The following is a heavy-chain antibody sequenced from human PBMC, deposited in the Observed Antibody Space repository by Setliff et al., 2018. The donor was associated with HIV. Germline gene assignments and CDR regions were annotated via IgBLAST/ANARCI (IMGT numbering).Heavy chain of an antibody. V-gene: IGHV4-38-2*01. CDR1: GYSIGSSFQ. D-gene: IGHD2-15*01. CDR3: ARHIHGASWYWFDP. CDR2: IAYSGTT. Sequence: SETLSLTCAVSGYSIGSSFQSTWIRQTPGKGLEWIADIAYSGTTMYTNYNPSLESRVIISEDTSKNQFSLKLTSVTAADAAVYYCARHIHGASWYWFDPWGQGTLVTVSS. J-gene: IGHJ5*02.